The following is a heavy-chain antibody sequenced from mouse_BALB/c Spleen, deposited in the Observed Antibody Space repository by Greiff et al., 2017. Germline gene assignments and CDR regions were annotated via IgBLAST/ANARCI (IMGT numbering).Heavy chain of an antibody. V-gene: IGHV5-4*02. CDR1: GFTFSDYY. CDR2: ISDGGSYT. J-gene: IGHJ2*01. D-gene: IGHD1-1*01. Sequence: DVMLVESGGGLVKPGGSLKLSCAASGFTFSDYYMYWVRQTPEKRLEWVATISDGGSYTYYPDSVKGRFTISRDNAKNNLYLQMSSLKSEDTAMYDCERDLYYGSSYWGQGTTLTVSA. CDR3: ERDLYYGSSY.